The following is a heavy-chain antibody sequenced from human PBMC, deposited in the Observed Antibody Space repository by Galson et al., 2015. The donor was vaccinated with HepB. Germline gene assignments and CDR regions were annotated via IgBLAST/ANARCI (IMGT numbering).Heavy chain of an antibody. V-gene: IGHV3-23*01. D-gene: IGHD5-18*01. Sequence: SLRLSCAASGFTFSGYALNWVRQAPGNGLEWVSVISGSGSSTSYADSVTGRFTISRDNSKNTLYLHLDSLRAEDTALYYCAKVQGRGYSYGSPISNWGQGTLVTVSS. J-gene: IGHJ4*02. CDR1: GFTFSGYA. CDR3: AKVQGRGYSYGSPISN. CDR2: ISGSGSST.